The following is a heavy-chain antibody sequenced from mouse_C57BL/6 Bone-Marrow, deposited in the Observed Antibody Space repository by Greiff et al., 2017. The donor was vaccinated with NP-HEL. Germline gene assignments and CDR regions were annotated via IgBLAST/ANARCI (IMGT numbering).Heavy chain of an antibody. J-gene: IGHJ4*01. CDR1: GYSFTDYN. CDR2: INPNYGTT. D-gene: IGHD1-1*01. V-gene: IGHV1-39*01. Sequence: VQLQQSGPELVKPGASVKISCKASGYSFTDYNMNWVKQSHGKSLEWIGVINPNYGTTSYNQKFKGKATLTVDQSSSTADMQLNSLTSEDSAVYYCARQDGSPYYAMDYWGQGTSVTVSS. CDR3: ARQDGSPYYAMDY.